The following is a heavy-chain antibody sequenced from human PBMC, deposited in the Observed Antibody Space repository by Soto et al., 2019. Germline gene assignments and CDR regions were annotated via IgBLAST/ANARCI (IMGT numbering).Heavy chain of an antibody. Sequence: QITLKESGPTLVKPTQTLTLTCTFSGFSLSTSGVGVGWIRQPPGKALEGLALIYWDDDKRYSPSLKSRLTITKDTSKNQVVLTMTNMDPVDTATYYCAHYYDILTGEGCYFDYWGQGTLVTVSS. CDR1: GFSLSTSGVG. V-gene: IGHV2-5*02. D-gene: IGHD3-9*01. J-gene: IGHJ4*02. CDR3: AHYYDILTGEGCYFDY. CDR2: IYWDDDK.